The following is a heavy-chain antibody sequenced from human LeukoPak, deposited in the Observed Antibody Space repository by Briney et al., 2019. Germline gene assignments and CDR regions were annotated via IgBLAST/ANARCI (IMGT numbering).Heavy chain of an antibody. CDR1: GGSITSCGYY. J-gene: IGHJ4*02. D-gene: IGHD4/OR15-4a*01. CDR3: PRNADNSGDYGKFSA. Sequence: PSQTLSLTCTVSGGSITSCGYYWTWIRQHPGKGLEWIGYIYYSGSTYYNPSLKSRVTISVDTSKNQFSLRLSSVTAADTAVYYWPRNADNSGDYGKFSAGGQGPLVTVSS. CDR2: IYYSGST. V-gene: IGHV4-31*03.